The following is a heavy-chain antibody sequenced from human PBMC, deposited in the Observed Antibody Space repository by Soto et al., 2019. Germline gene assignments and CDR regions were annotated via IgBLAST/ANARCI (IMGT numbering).Heavy chain of an antibody. V-gene: IGHV4-39*01. CDR2: IYYSGST. Sequence: SETLSLTCTVSGGSISSSSYYWGWIRQPPGKGLEWIGSIYYSGSTYYNPSLKSRVTISVDTSKNQFSLKLSSVTAADTAVYYCASHGMDYYDSSGYYYSPYYFDDWGQGTLVTVS. CDR1: GGSISSSSYY. CDR3: ASHGMDYYDSSGYYYSPYYFDD. D-gene: IGHD3-22*01. J-gene: IGHJ4*02.